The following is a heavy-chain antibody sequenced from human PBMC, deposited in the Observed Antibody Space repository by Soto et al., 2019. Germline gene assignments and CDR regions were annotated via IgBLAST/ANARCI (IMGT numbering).Heavy chain of an antibody. CDR2: ISAHNGNT. Sequence: QVHLVQSGAEVKKPGASVKVSCKGSGYDFTTYGITWVRQAPGQGLEWMAWISAHNGNTDYAQKLQGRVTVTRDTSTSTAYMALRSLRSDDTAMYSWARGRYGDYWGQGALVTVSS. CDR3: ARGRYGDY. D-gene: IGHD1-1*01. CDR1: GYDFTTYG. J-gene: IGHJ4*02. V-gene: IGHV1-18*01.